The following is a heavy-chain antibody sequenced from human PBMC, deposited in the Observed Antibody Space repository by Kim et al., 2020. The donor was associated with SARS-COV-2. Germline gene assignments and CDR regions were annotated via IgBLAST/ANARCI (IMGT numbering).Heavy chain of an antibody. J-gene: IGHJ5*02. CDR3: ARTGAEWLVDNWFDP. V-gene: IGHV5-51*01. Sequence: PSVQGQVTISADKSISTAYLQWSSLKASDTAMYYCARTGAEWLVDNWFDPWGQGTLVTVSS. D-gene: IGHD6-19*01.